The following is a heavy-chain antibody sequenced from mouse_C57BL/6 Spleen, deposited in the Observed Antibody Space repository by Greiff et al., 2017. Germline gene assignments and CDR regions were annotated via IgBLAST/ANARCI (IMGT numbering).Heavy chain of an antibody. CDR3: ARHGTGYFDD. CDR2: ISSGGSYT. D-gene: IGHD4-1*01. J-gene: IGHJ2*01. V-gene: IGHV5-6*01. Sequence: EVMLVESGGDLVKPGGSLKLSCAASGFTFSSYGMSWVRQTPDKRLEWVATISSGGSYTYYPDSVKGRFTISRDNATNTLYLQMSSLKSEDTAMYYCARHGTGYFDDWGQGTTLTVSS. CDR1: GFTFSSYG.